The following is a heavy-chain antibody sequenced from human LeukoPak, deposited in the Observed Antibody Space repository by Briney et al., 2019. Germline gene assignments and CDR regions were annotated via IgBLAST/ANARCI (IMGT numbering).Heavy chain of an antibody. Sequence: GGSLRLSCAASGFTFSSYDMHWVRQATGEGLEWVSAIGTAGDTYYPGSVKGRFTISRENAKNSLYLQMNSLRAGDTAVYYCARALNCSSTSCYTPYYYGMDVWSQGTTVTVSS. CDR1: GFTFSSYD. CDR2: IGTAGDT. J-gene: IGHJ6*02. V-gene: IGHV3-13*01. CDR3: ARALNCSSTSCYTPYYYGMDV. D-gene: IGHD2-2*02.